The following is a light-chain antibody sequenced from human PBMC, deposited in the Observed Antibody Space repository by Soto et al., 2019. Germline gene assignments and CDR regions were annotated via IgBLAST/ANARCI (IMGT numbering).Light chain of an antibody. Sequence: EIVLTQSPGTLSVSPGERATLSCRASHSVSSRYLAWYQQKSGQAPRLLIYAASSRATGIPDRFSGSGSARDFSLTISRLAPEDVAVYYCQQYGSFPYTFRQGTKLEIK. V-gene: IGKV3-20*01. J-gene: IGKJ2*01. CDR3: QQYGSFPYT. CDR1: HSVSSRY. CDR2: AAS.